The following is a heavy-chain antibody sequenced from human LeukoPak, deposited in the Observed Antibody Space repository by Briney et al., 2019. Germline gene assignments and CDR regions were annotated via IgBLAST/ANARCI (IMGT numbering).Heavy chain of an antibody. J-gene: IGHJ4*02. CDR3: ARDYDILTGYPTYYFDY. Sequence: GGSLRLSCAASGFTFSNYWMSWVRQAPGKGLEWVAVIWYDGSNKYYADSVKGRFTISRDNSKNTLYLQMNSPRAEDTAVYYCARDYDILTGYPTYYFDYWGQGTLVTVSS. CDR2: IWYDGSNK. CDR1: GFTFSNYW. D-gene: IGHD3-9*01. V-gene: IGHV3-33*08.